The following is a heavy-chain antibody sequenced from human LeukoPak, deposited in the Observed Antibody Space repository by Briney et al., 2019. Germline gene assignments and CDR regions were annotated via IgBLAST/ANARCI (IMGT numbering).Heavy chain of an antibody. CDR3: ARGAYGRDSLGMFDY. J-gene: IGHJ4*02. CDR2: IYTSGST. CDR1: GGSISSYY. V-gene: IGHV4-4*07. D-gene: IGHD4-23*01. Sequence: SETLSLTCTVSGGSISSYYWSWIRQPAGKGLEWIGRIYTSGSTSYNPSLKSRVTMSIDTSKNQFSLKLTSVTAADTAVYYCARGAYGRDSLGMFDYWGQGTLVTVSS.